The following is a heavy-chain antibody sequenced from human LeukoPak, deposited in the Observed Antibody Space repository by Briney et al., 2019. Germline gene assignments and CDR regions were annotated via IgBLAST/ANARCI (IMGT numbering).Heavy chain of an antibody. V-gene: IGHV4-34*01. Sequence: PSETLSLTCAVYGGSFSDYYWSWIRQPPGKGLEWIGEINHSGSTNYNPSLKSRVTISVDTSRNQFSLKLSSVTAADTAVYYCARGTINCSGGSCYLKGYYYYGMDVWGQGTTVTVSS. CDR2: INHSGST. D-gene: IGHD2-15*01. J-gene: IGHJ6*02. CDR3: ARGTINCSGGSCYLKGYYYYGMDV. CDR1: GGSFSDYY.